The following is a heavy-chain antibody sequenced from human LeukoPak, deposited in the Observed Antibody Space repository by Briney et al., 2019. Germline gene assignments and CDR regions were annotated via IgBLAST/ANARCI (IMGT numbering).Heavy chain of an antibody. Sequence: GGSLTLPCAASGFPFSSYAMRWPPHAPGRGVEWVSAISCSGGSTYYAHSAKRRLTISRDNYKNTLSLKMNTLRAGDTPVYYFAKDSSVAYSYDGSIIWGQGTRVTVSS. V-gene: IGHV3-23*01. CDR1: GFPFSSYA. CDR3: AKDSSVAYSYDGSII. D-gene: IGHD3-22*01. CDR2: ISCSGGST. J-gene: IGHJ4*02.